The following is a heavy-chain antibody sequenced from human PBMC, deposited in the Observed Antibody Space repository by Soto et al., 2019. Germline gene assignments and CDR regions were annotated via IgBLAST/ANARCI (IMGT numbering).Heavy chain of an antibody. Sequence: VQLVQSGTEVKEPGASVRVSCKASGYTFTAHILHLSRQAPGQGLEWMGWFIVSHDWPRYAPQFQGRLTFETDPIVTTSYMHLTRLTPDDTAVYFCAREPEDGVPGDYWGQGTPVVVS. D-gene: IGHD2-8*01. V-gene: IGHV1-3*01. CDR3: AREPEDGVPGDY. CDR1: GYTFTAHI. J-gene: IGHJ4*02. CDR2: FIVSHDWP.